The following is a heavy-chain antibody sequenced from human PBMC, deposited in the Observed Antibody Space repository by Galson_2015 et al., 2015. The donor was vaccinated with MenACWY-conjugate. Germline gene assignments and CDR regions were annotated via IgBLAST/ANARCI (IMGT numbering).Heavy chain of an antibody. CDR3: AHSPYCSTTSCYAARAFDA. CDR2: IDWRDNK. J-gene: IGHJ1*01. D-gene: IGHD2-2*01. CDR1: GFSLSTYEMC. Sequence: PALVKPTQTLTLTCTFSGFSLSTYEMCIYWVRQPPGKALEWLARIDWRDNKYYTTSLKTRLTISKDTSTNQVVLTMTNVDPVDTATYYCAHSPYCSTTSCYAARAFDAWGQGTLVTVSS. V-gene: IGHV2-70*11.